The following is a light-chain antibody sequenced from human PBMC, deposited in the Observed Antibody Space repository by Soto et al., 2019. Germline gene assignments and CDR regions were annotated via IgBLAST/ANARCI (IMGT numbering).Light chain of an antibody. J-gene: IGKJ1*01. CDR2: AAS. CDR3: QQYSKSPT. CDR1: QTVGNNF. V-gene: IGKV3-20*01. Sequence: EIVLTQSPDTLSLSPGERATLYCRASQTVGNNFLAWYQQKPGQAPRLLIYAASNRATGIPDRFSGSGSGTDFTLTISRLEPEDFIVYFCQQYSKSPTFGQGTKVEIK.